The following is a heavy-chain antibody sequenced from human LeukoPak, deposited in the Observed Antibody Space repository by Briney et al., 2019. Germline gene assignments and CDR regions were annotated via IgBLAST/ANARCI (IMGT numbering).Heavy chain of an antibody. CDR3: ARDLFTSSWYRWFDP. J-gene: IGHJ5*02. CDR1: GGSIRSYY. D-gene: IGHD6-13*01. Sequence: SETLSLTCTVSGGSIRSYYWSWIRQPPGKGLEWIGRIYSSGSTNYNPSLKSRVTISEDTSKNQFSLKLTSVTAADTAVYYCARDLFTSSWYRWFDPWGQGTLVTVSS. V-gene: IGHV4-4*08. CDR2: IYSSGST.